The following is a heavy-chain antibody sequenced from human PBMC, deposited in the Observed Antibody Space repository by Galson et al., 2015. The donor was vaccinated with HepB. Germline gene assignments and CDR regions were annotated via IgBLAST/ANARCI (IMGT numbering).Heavy chain of an antibody. CDR1: GESFSNYA. J-gene: IGHJ1*01. CDR3: ATCPLNSGADTAEYLQY. V-gene: IGHV1-69*04. CDR2: NVPIVGRR. D-gene: IGHD7-27*01. Sequence: SVKVSCKASGESFSNYAVNWVRQAPGQGLEWMGRNVPIVGRRDYAQRFQGRVTIIADKDTPTVYLDLRSLKSEDTAVYYCATCPLNSGADTAEYLQYWGQGTLLTVSS.